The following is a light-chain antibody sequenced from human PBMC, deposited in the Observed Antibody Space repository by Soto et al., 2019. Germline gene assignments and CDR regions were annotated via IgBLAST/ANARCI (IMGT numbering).Light chain of an antibody. J-gene: IGLJ1*01. Sequence: QSALTQPPSVSGAPGQRVSISCTGSTSNIGAPYDVHWYQHLPGTAPKLLIYGDNNRPSGVPDRFSGSKSGTSASLAITWLQAEDEADYYCQSYDISLHNYVFGTGTKVTVL. V-gene: IGLV1-40*01. CDR3: QSYDISLHNYV. CDR1: TSNIGAPYD. CDR2: GDN.